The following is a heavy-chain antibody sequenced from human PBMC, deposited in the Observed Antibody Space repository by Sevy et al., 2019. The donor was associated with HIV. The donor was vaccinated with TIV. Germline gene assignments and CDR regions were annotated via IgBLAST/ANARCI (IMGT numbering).Heavy chain of an antibody. J-gene: IGHJ6*02. CDR2: IFPGDSDT. Sequence: GESLKISCKGSGYDFSTSWIACVRQMPGKGLELMGIIFPGDSDTRYSPSFQGQVTISADKSIRTSYLQWRSLKASDTTIYYCARRGILLRGGDYFYYGLDVWGQGTTVTVSS. V-gene: IGHV5-51*01. D-gene: IGHD1-26*01. CDR3: ARRGILLRGGDYFYYGLDV. CDR1: GYDFSTSW.